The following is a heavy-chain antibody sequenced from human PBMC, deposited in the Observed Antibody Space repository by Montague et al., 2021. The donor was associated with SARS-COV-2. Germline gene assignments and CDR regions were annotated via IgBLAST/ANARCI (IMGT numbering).Heavy chain of an antibody. D-gene: IGHD3/OR15-3a*01. Sequence: SETLSLTCAVYGDSYNPWGQSFNNYHWRWISQSQGKGLEWIGDIKRGDTTYNPSLKSRVTTSADTARKELTLMLTAVTAADTAVYYCASRPAPLFHLDWSQRYFDYYGLDVWGQGTAVIVS. CDR3: ASRPAPLFHLDWSQRYFDYYGLDV. CDR1: GDSYNPWGQSFNNYH. CDR2: IKRGDT. V-gene: IGHV4-34*12. J-gene: IGHJ6*02.